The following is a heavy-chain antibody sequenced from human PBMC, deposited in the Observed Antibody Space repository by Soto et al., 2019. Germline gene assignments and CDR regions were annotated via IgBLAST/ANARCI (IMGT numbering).Heavy chain of an antibody. D-gene: IGHD3-3*01. CDR3: WGKGFWRDYSYYYYYMDV. Sequence: GGSLRLSCAVSGFTVSSNYMSWVRQAPGKGLEWVSVIHSGGSTYYADSVKGRFTISRDNSKNTLYLLMNSLRAEDTAVYYCWGKGFWRDYSYYYYYMDVGAPGTTVTVSS. CDR1: GFTVSSNY. V-gene: IGHV3-66*01. J-gene: IGHJ6*03. CDR2: IHSGGST.